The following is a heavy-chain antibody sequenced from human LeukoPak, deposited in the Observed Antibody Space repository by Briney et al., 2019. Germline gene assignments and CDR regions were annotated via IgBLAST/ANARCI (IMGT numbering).Heavy chain of an antibody. D-gene: IGHD2-15*01. V-gene: IGHV4-59*01. Sequence: SETLSLTCTVSGGSISSYYWSWIRQPPGKGLEWIGYIYYSGGTDYNPSLKSRVTISVDTSKNQFSLKLSSVTAADTAVYYCARGYCSGGSCFAYYFDSWGQGTLVTVSS. J-gene: IGHJ4*02. CDR2: IYYSGGT. CDR3: ARGYCSGGSCFAYYFDS. CDR1: GGSISSYY.